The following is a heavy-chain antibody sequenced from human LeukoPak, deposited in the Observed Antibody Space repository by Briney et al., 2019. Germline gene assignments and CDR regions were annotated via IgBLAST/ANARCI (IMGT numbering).Heavy chain of an antibody. CDR1: GYTFTSYD. J-gene: IGHJ4*02. CDR3: ARGENDLGIAERIDY. D-gene: IGHD6-13*01. CDR2: MNPNSGNT. V-gene: IGHV1-8*01. Sequence: GASVKVSCKASGYTFTSYDINWVRQATGQGLEWMGWMNPNSGNTGYAQKFQGRVTMTRNTSISTAYMQLSSLRSEDTAVYYCARGENDLGIAERIDYWGQGTLVTVSS.